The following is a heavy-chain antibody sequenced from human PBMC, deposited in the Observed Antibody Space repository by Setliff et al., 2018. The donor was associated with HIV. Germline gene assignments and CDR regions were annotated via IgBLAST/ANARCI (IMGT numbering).Heavy chain of an antibody. Sequence: SETLSLTCTVSGDSIGTYYWSWIRQPPGKGLEWIGYIYTSGSSNYNPSLKSRVTISGDTSKRQFSLKLSSVTAADTAVYYCARPVEMANREFDYWGQGTLVTVSS. CDR1: GDSIGTYY. CDR3: ARPVEMANREFDY. D-gene: IGHD1-26*01. V-gene: IGHV4-4*08. CDR2: IYTSGSS. J-gene: IGHJ4*02.